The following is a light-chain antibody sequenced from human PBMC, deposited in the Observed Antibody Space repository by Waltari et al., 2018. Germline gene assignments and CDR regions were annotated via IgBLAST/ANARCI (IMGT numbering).Light chain of an antibody. CDR2: DDN. V-gene: IGLV3-10*01. CDR3: YSKDTDGGSQGK. J-gene: IGLJ2*01. CDR1: GLPKQY. Sequence: YDLTQPPSVSVSPGQTAASTCSGAGLPKQYTFGYQQKSVQAPVLVMYDDNKRPSGIPGRFSGSSAGTVATLTITGAQVDDEADYYCYSKDTDGGSQGKIGGGTKLTVL.